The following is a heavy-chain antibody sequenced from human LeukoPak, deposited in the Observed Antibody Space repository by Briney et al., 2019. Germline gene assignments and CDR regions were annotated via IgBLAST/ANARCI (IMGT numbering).Heavy chain of an antibody. D-gene: IGHD3-22*01. V-gene: IGHV1-8*02. CDR2: MNPNSGNT. J-gene: IGHJ4*02. CDR3: AILKGSSGYQFDY. Sequence: ASVKVSCKASGGTFSSYAISWVRQAPGQGLECMGWMNPNSGNTGYAQKFQGRDTMTRNTSISTAYMELSSLRSEDTAVYYCAILKGSSGYQFDYWGQGTLVTVSS. CDR1: GGTFSSYA.